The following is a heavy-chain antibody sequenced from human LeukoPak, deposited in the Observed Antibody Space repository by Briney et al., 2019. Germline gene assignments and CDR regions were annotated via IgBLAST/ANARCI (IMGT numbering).Heavy chain of an antibody. CDR1: GGSISSSSYY. J-gene: IGHJ5*02. CDR2: IYYSRST. Sequence: KPSETLSLTCTVSGGSISSSSYYWGWIRQPPGKGLEWIGSIYYSRSTYYNPSLKSRVTISVDTSKNQFSLKLSSVTAADTAVYYCARPAGRAYCGGDCVRHWFDPWGQGTLVTVSS. D-gene: IGHD2-21*02. CDR3: ARPAGRAYCGGDCVRHWFDP. V-gene: IGHV4-39*01.